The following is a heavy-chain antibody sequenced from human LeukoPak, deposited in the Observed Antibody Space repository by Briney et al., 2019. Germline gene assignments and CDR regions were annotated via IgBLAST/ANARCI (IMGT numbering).Heavy chain of an antibody. Sequence: ASVKVSCKASGYTFTSYGISWVRQAPGQGHEWMGWISAYNGNTNYAQKLQGRVTMTTDTSTSTAYMELRSLRSDDTAVYYCARDGVYGSGSYWLTSYYYGMDVWGQGTTVTVSS. CDR1: GYTFTSYG. D-gene: IGHD3-10*01. V-gene: IGHV1-18*01. CDR2: ISAYNGNT. CDR3: ARDGVYGSGSYWLTSYYYGMDV. J-gene: IGHJ6*02.